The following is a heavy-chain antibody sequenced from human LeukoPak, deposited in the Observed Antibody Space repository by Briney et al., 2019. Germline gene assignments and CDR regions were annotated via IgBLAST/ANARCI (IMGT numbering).Heavy chain of an antibody. CDR3: ARGSMYSSGWYYFDY. V-gene: IGHV4-4*07. CDR2: IYTSGST. D-gene: IGHD6-19*01. CDR1: GGSISSYY. J-gene: IGHJ4*02. Sequence: SETLSLTCTVPGGSISSYYWSWIRQPAGKGLEWIGRIYTSGSTNYNPSLKSRVTMSVDTSKNQFSLKLSSVTAADTAVYYCARGSMYSSGWYYFDYWGQGTLVTVSS.